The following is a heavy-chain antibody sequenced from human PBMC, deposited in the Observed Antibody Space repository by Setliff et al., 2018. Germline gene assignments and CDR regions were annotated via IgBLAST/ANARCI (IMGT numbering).Heavy chain of an antibody. CDR3: ATLTAAGAGTFDL. CDR1: GFTISSGYY. D-gene: IGHD6-25*01. V-gene: IGHV4-38-2*01. Sequence: PSETLSLTCDVSGFTISSGYYWDWVRQPPGMGLEWIGSFYYYTGKTYYNPSLKGRVGISADVSKNQLSLRLTSVVAADTAVYYCATLTAAGAGTFDLWGQGTLVT. CDR2: FYYYTGKT. J-gene: IGHJ4*02.